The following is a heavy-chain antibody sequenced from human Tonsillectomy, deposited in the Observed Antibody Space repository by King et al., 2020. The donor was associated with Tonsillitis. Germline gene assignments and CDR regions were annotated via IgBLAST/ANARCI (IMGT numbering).Heavy chain of an antibody. V-gene: IGHV3-33*08. CDR1: GFTFSSYG. CDR2: IWYDGSNK. D-gene: IGHD1-26*01. CDR3: ARKEWELLREDYYYYMDV. Sequence: VQLVESGGGVVQPGRSLRLSCAASGFTFSSYGMHWVRQAPGKGLEWVAVIWYDGSNKYYADSVKGRFTISRENSKNTLYLQMNSLRAEETAVYYCARKEWELLREDYYYYMDVWGKGTTVTVSS. J-gene: IGHJ6*03.